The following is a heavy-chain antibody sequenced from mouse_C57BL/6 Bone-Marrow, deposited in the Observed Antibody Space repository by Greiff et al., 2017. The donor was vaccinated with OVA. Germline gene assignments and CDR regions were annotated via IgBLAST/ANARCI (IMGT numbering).Heavy chain of an antibody. Sequence: QVQLKESGAELARPGASVKLSCKASGYTFTSYGISWVKQRTGQGLEWIGAIYPRSGNTYYNEKFKGQATLTADKSSNTAYMELRRLTSEDAAVYFCARYPTVEAGDFDYWGQGTTLTVSS. CDR3: ARYPTVEAGDFDY. D-gene: IGHD1-1*01. CDR2: IYPRSGNT. CDR1: GYTFTSYG. J-gene: IGHJ2*01. V-gene: IGHV1-81*01.